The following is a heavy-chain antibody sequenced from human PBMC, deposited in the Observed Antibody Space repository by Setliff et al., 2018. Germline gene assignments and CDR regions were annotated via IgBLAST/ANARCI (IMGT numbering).Heavy chain of an antibody. Sequence: ASVKVSCKASGYTFTSYGFSWVRQAPGQGLEWMGWISVYNGKTKYAQKFQGRVTMTTDTSTRTAYMEVTSLRSDDTAVYYCAKGESRWLAPGDAFDIWGQGTMVTVSS. CDR3: AKGESRWLAPGDAFDI. J-gene: IGHJ3*02. V-gene: IGHV1-18*01. CDR1: GYTFTSYG. CDR2: ISVYNGKT. D-gene: IGHD6-19*01.